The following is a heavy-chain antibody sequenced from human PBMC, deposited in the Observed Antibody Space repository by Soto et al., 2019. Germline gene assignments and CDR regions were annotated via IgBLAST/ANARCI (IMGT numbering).Heavy chain of an antibody. CDR1: GFTFSSYA. CDR2: ISSNGGST. V-gene: IGHV3-64*01. CDR3: GGAGGGGYGFDY. J-gene: IGHJ4*02. Sequence: EVQLVESGGGLVQPGGSLRLSCAASGFTFSSYAMHWVRQAPGKGLEYVSAISSNGGSTYYANSVKGRFTISRDNSKNPVYLQRGSLRGGDMGGDYCGGAGGGGYGFDYWGQGTLVTVSS. D-gene: IGHD3-16*01.